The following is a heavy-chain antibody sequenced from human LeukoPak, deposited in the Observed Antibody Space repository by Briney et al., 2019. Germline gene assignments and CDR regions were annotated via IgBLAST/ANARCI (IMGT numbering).Heavy chain of an antibody. CDR3: ARDPYYCSSTSCYTDDAFDI. Sequence: GGSLRLSCAASRFTFSSYSMNWVRQAPGKGLEWVSSINNSSGYIYYADSVKGRFTISRDNAKNSLYLQMNSLRAEDTAVYYCARDPYYCSSTSCYTDDAFDIWGQGTMVTVSS. D-gene: IGHD2-2*02. V-gene: IGHV3-21*01. J-gene: IGHJ3*02. CDR1: RFTFSSYS. CDR2: INNSSGYI.